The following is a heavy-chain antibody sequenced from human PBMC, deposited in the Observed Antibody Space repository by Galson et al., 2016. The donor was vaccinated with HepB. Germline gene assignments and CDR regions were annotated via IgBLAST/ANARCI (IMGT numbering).Heavy chain of an antibody. CDR3: AREYSGPGEAFDI. V-gene: IGHV3-13*04. D-gene: IGHD5-12*01. CDR2: IAPTGYT. CDR1: GFTFSNYD. J-gene: IGHJ3*02. Sequence: SLRLSCAASGFTFSNYDMRWVRHVPGKGLEWVSAIAPTGYTFFPASVKGRFTISRDNGKNSVHLQMNSVTAGDTAVYYCAREYSGPGEAFDIWGQGTMVTVSS.